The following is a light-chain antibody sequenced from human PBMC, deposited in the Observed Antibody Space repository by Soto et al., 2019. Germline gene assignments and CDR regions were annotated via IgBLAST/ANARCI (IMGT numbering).Light chain of an antibody. CDR2: GAS. J-gene: IGKJ5*01. Sequence: AIRMTQSPSSFSAYIGDTVTITCRASQDIGTVVAWYQQKPGKAPKVLISGASSLESGVPSRFRGSGSRTDFTLTITDVQSGDFATYYCQHYLTYPITFGQGTRLEIK. CDR3: QHYLTYPIT. V-gene: IGKV1-8*01. CDR1: QDIGTV.